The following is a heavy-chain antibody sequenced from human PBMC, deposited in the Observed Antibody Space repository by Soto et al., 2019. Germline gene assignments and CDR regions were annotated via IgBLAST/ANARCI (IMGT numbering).Heavy chain of an antibody. D-gene: IGHD3-22*01. CDR1: GVTFSTYA. CDR3: ARGRNIRVVVREVRGTAVEI. J-gene: IGHJ3*02. V-gene: IGHV1-69*13. CDR2: IIPIFGTA. Sequence: SVKFSCTSSGVTFSTYAISWVRQAPGQGLEWMGGIIPIFGTANYAQKFQGRVTITADESTSTAYMELSSLRSEDTAVYYCARGRNIRVVVREVRGTAVEIWGQGIMVTVS.